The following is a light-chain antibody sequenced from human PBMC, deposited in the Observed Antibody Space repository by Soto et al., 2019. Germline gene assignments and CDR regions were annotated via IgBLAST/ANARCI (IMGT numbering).Light chain of an antibody. CDR2: AAS. Sequence: DIQMTQSPSSLSASVGDRVTITCRASQSISSYLNWYQQKPGKAPKLLIYAASSLQSGVPSRFSGSGSGTDFTLTISSLQPEDFATYYCQQNYITPLTFGGGTKVEI. J-gene: IGKJ4*01. V-gene: IGKV1-39*01. CDR1: QSISSY. CDR3: QQNYITPLT.